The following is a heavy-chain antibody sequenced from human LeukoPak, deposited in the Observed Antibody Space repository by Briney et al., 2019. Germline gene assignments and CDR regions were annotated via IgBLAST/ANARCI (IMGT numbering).Heavy chain of an antibody. CDR1: GGSFSGYY. D-gene: IGHD2-15*01. V-gene: IGHV4-34*01. CDR2: INHSGST. J-gene: IGHJ4*02. Sequence: PSETLSLTCAVYGGSFSGYYWSWIRQPPWKGLEWIGEINHSGSTNYNPSLKSRVTISVDTSKNQFSLKLSSVTAADTAVYYCARGRVVAATQQRLPFDYWGQGTLVTVSS. CDR3: ARGRVVAATQQRLPFDY.